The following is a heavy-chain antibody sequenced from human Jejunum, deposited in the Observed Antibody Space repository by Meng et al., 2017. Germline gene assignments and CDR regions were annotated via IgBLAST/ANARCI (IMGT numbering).Heavy chain of an antibody. V-gene: IGHV3-21*06. CDR3: VRAMPWPLEWLFHY. D-gene: IGHD3-3*01. CDR2: ISPSSASR. CDR1: GFAFDTFT. Sequence: GESLKISCAASGFAFDTFTMNWVRQAPGRGLEWVSSISPSSASRYYADSVQGRFSISRDNARNSIFLQMDSLRVEDTAVYYCVRAMPWPLEWLFHYWGQGTPVTV. J-gene: IGHJ4*02.